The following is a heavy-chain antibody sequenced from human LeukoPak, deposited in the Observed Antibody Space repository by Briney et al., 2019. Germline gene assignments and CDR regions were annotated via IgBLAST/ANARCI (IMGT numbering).Heavy chain of an antibody. Sequence: GGSLRLSCAASGFTFSSYSMNWVRQAPGKGLEWVSCISSGSDYIHYADSVKGRFTISRDDPKNSLSLQMNSLRAEDTAVYYCAGTPRRGIVGATEADHWGQGALVTVSS. CDR2: ISSGSDYI. CDR3: AGTPRRGIVGATEADH. CDR1: GFTFSSYS. D-gene: IGHD1-26*01. V-gene: IGHV3-21*01. J-gene: IGHJ4*02.